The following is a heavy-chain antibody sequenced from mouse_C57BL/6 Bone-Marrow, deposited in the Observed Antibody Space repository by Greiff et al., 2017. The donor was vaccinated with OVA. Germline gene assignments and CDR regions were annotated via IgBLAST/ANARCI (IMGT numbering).Heavy chain of an antibody. V-gene: IGHV1-58*01. Sequence: QSGAELVRPGSSVKMSCKTSGYTFTSYGINWVKQRPGQGLEWIGYIYIGNGYTEYNEKFKGKATLTSDTSSSTAYMQLSCLTYEGSRIDICARRGHGWFAYWGPGTLVTVSA. CDR3: ARRGHGWFAY. CDR1: GYTFTSYG. CDR2: IYIGNGYT. J-gene: IGHJ3*01.